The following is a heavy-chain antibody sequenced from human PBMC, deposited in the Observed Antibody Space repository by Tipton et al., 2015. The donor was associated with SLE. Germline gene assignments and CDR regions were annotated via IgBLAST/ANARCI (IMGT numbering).Heavy chain of an antibody. V-gene: IGHV4-39*07. CDR1: GGSISSSSYY. CDR2: IYYSGST. D-gene: IGHD1-26*01. J-gene: IGHJ4*02. CDR3: AREDQSVGATPYFDY. Sequence: TLSLTCTVSGGSISSSSYYWGWIRQPPGKGLEWLGSIYYSGSTYYNPSLKSRVTISVDTSKNQFSLKLSSVTAADTAVYYCAREDQSVGATPYFDYWGQGTLVTVSS.